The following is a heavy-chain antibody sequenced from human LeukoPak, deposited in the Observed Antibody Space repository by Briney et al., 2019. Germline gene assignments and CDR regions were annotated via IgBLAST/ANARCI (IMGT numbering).Heavy chain of an antibody. CDR1: GSTFDDYP. CDR3: AKGDHYGSESYTD. D-gene: IGHD3-10*01. CDR2: ISWDGGST. Sequence: AGGSQRLSCAASGSTFDDYPMHWVRQAPGKGLEWVSLISWDGGSTYYADSVKGRFTISRDNSKNSLYLQMNSLRTEDTALYYCAKGDHYGSESYTDWGQGTLVTVSS. J-gene: IGHJ4*02. V-gene: IGHV3-43*01.